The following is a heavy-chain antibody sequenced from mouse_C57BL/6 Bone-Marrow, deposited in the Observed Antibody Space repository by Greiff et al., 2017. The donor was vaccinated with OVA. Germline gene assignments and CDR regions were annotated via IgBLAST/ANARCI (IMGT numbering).Heavy chain of an antibody. CDR3: ARLYYYGWYFDV. J-gene: IGHJ1*03. CDR2: LSNGGGST. CDR1: GFTFSDYY. D-gene: IGHD1-1*01. Sequence: EVQLQQSGGGLVQPGGSLKLSCAASGFTFSDYYMYWVRQTPEKRLEWVAYLSNGGGSTYSPDTVKGRFTISRDNAKNTLYLQMSSLKSEDTAMYYCARLYYYGWYFDVWGTGTTVTVSS. V-gene: IGHV5-12*01.